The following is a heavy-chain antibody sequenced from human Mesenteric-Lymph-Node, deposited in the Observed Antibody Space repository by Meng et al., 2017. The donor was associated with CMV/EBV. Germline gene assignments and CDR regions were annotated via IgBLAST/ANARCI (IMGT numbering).Heavy chain of an antibody. CDR2: IYYSGST. Sequence: SETLSLTCTVSGGSISSSRYYWGWIRQPPGKGLEWIGSIYYSGSTYYNPSLKSRVTISVDTSKNQFSRKLSSVTAADTAVYYCAAGIAVAGTYYWGQGTLVTVSS. V-gene: IGHV4-39*07. D-gene: IGHD6-19*01. J-gene: IGHJ4*02. CDR1: GGSISSSRYY. CDR3: AAGIAVAGTYY.